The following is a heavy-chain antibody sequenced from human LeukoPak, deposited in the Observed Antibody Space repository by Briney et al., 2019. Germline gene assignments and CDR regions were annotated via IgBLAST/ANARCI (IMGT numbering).Heavy chain of an antibody. D-gene: IGHD3-9*01. Sequence: GGSLRLSCAASGFIFSKAWMSWVRHAPGKGLEWVGRIKSKTDGGTTDYAAPVKGRFTISRDDSKNTLYLQMNSLKTEDTAVYYCTTDQYDILTGYYMGYFDYWGQGTLVTASS. V-gene: IGHV3-15*01. CDR3: TTDQYDILTGYYMGYFDY. J-gene: IGHJ4*02. CDR2: IKSKTDGGTT. CDR1: GFIFSKAW.